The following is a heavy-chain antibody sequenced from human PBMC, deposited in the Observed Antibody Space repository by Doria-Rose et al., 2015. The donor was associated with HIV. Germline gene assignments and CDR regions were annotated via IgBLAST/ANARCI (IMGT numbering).Heavy chain of an antibody. Sequence: QVRLQESGAGLVKPSETLSLTCAVFGGSFSGYYWSWIRQPAGKRLAWIGETNHSGSTNYNTSLKSRVTISLDTSKNLFSADTAVYYCARGLLRGGWNDVDYYYGMDVWGQGTTVTVSS. D-gene: IGHD1-1*01. CDR3: ARGLLRGGWNDVDYYYGMDV. J-gene: IGHJ6*02. CDR2: TNHSGST. V-gene: IGHV4-34*01. CDR1: GGSFSGYY.